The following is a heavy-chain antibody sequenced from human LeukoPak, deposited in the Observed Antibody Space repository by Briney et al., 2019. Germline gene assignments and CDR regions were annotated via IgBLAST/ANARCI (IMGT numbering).Heavy chain of an antibody. V-gene: IGHV5-51*01. CDR3: ARRAGGPNDYDHYYYLDV. CDR1: GYIFTTYW. Sequence: GESLNISCKVSGYIFTTYWIAWVRQMPGKGLEWMGIIHPGDSETIYSPSFQGQVSISVDKPINTAYVQWTSLKASDTAIYYCARRAGGPNDYDHYYYLDVWGSGTTVTVSS. D-gene: IGHD1-1*01. CDR2: IHPGDSET. J-gene: IGHJ6*03.